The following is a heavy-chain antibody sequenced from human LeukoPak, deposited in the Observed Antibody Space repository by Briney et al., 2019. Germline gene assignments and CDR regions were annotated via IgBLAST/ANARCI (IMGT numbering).Heavy chain of an antibody. J-gene: IGHJ4*02. V-gene: IGHV1-46*01. CDR1: GYTFTIYY. CDR2: INPSGGST. Sequence: ASVTVSFKASGYTFTIYYMHWVRQAPGQGLEWMGIINPSGGSTSYAQKFQGRVTMTRDTSTSTVYMELSSLRSEDTAVYYCAREEDGSSTSMPPGYFDYWGQGTLVTVSS. D-gene: IGHD2-2*01. CDR3: AREEDGSSTSMPPGYFDY.